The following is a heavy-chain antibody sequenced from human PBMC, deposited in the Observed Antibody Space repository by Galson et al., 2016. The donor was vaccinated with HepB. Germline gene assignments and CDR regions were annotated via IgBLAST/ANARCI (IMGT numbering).Heavy chain of an antibody. V-gene: IGHV5-10-1*01. CDR1: GYSFTSYW. CDR2: IDPSDSYT. Sequence: QSGAEVKKPGESLRISCKGSGYSFTSYWINWVRQMPGKGLEWMGRIDPSDSYTNYSPSFQGHVTISADKSISSAYLQWCSLKASDTAMYYCARGRTNNDIAVVYWFDPWGQGTLVTVSS. CDR3: ARGRTNNDIAVVYWFDP. J-gene: IGHJ5*02. D-gene: IGHD6-19*01.